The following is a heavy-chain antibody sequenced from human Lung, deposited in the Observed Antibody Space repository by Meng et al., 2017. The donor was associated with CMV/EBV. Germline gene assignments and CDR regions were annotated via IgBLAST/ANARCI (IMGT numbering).Heavy chain of an antibody. CDR1: GGSISSSNW. CDR2: IYHSGST. J-gene: IGHJ4*02. D-gene: IGHD6-19*01. CDR3: ASFPPPGKQWLVTDY. Sequence: QGQLQDAGPGLVKPSGTLSLTCAVSGGSISSSNWWSWVRQPPGKGLEWIGEIYHSGSTNYNPSLKSRVTISVDKSKNQFSLKLSSVTAADTAVYYCASFPPPGKQWLVTDYWGQGTLVTVPS. V-gene: IGHV4-4*02.